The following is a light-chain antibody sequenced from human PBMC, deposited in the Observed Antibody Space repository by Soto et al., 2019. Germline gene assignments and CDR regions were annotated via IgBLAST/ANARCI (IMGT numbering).Light chain of an antibody. CDR2: DAS. J-gene: IGKJ1*01. CDR3: QQYKSYSPRT. V-gene: IGKV1-5*01. CDR1: QTISNW. Sequence: DIQMTQSPSTLSASVGERVTITCRASQTISNWLAWYQQRPGKAPQLLISDASRLESGVPSRFSGSGSGTKFTLTISSLQPDDSATYYCQQYKSYSPRTFGQGTKV.